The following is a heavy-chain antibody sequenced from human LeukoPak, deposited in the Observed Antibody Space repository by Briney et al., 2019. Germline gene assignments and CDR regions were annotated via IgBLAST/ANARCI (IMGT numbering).Heavy chain of an antibody. CDR2: IDNRGSDK. Sequence: GGSLRLSCAASGFTFTTYWMSWVRQAPGKGLEWVANIDNRGSDKSYVDSVEGRFTISRDSSKTTLHLQLDSLRAEDTAVYYCVRNNNNDYWGQGTLVTVSS. V-gene: IGHV3-7*03. D-gene: IGHD2/OR15-2a*01. J-gene: IGHJ4*02. CDR1: GFTFTTYW. CDR3: VRNNNNDY.